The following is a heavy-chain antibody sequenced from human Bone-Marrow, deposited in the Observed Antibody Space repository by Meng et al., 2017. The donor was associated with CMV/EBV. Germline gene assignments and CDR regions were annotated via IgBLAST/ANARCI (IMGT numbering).Heavy chain of an antibody. CDR2: IRFDGSEK. CDR1: GFIFNSFG. Sequence: GGSLRLSCGASGFIFNSFGMHWVRQAPGKGLEWVAFIRFDGSEKYYVDSVRGRFTISRDNSKNTLYLQMNSLRAEDTAVYYCARVGYCSSTSCSSWGQGTLVTVSS. D-gene: IGHD2-2*01. V-gene: IGHV3-30*02. J-gene: IGHJ5*02. CDR3: ARVGYCSSTSCSS.